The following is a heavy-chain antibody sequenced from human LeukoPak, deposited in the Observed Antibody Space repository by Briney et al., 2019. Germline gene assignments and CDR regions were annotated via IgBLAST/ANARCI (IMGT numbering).Heavy chain of an antibody. J-gene: IGHJ4*02. V-gene: IGHV3-21*04. CDR1: GFTFSSYS. CDR3: AREADCTNGVCYADFDY. D-gene: IGHD2-8*01. CDR2: ISGSSSYI. Sequence: GGSLRLSCAASGFTFSSYSMNWIRQAPGKGLEWVSSISGSSSYICYADSVKGRFTISRDNAKNSLYLQMNSLRAEDTALYYCAREADCTNGVCYADFDYWGQGTLVTVSS.